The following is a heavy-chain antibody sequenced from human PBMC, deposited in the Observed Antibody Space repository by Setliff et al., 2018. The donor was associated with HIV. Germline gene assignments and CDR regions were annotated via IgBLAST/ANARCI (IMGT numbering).Heavy chain of an antibody. J-gene: IGHJ1*01. D-gene: IGHD3-22*01. CDR3: VRGVTRDISGYYRDEYFQH. CDR2: ISPYNGDT. Sequence: ASVKVSCKASGYRFNTYGVSWVRQAPRQGLEWMGWISPYNGDTRFAQSLQGRVTLTTDTSTNTAYMEMRTLRSDDTAVYFCVRGVTRDISGYYRDEYFQHWGQGTPVTVSS. V-gene: IGHV1-18*01. CDR1: GYRFNTYG.